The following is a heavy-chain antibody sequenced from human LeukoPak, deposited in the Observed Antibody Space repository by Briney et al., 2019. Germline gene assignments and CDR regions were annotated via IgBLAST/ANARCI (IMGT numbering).Heavy chain of an antibody. CDR1: GYTFTGYA. Sequence: GASVKVSCKASGYTFTGYAMSWVRQAPGQGPEWMGWINTNTGTPAYAQAFTGRFVFSLDTSVSTAYLQISSLKAEDTAIYYCAKEKHQLDFDFWGQGTPVTVSS. D-gene: IGHD6-13*01. V-gene: IGHV7-4-1*02. J-gene: IGHJ4*02. CDR2: INTNTGTP. CDR3: AKEKHQLDFDF.